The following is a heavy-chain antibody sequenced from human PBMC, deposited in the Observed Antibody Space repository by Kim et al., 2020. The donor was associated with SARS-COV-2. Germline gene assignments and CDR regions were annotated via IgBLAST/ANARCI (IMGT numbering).Heavy chain of an antibody. Sequence: GGSLRLSCAASGFTFSTYAMSWVRQAPGKGLECVSGISGGGHTIQYADSVKGRFTISRDNSKNMLYLQMNSLITEDTAIYYCADTWYGRVFWGQGTLVTVSS. J-gene: IGHJ4*02. CDR1: GFTFSTYA. D-gene: IGHD6-13*01. CDR2: ISGGGHTI. V-gene: IGHV3-23*01. CDR3: ADTWYGRVF.